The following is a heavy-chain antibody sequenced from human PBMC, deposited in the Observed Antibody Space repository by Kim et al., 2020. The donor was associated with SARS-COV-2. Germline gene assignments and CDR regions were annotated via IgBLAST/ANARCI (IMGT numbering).Heavy chain of an antibody. CDR3: ARDSCIAVAGFFGYFDL. J-gene: IGHJ2*01. D-gene: IGHD6-19*01. CDR2: IYYSGST. V-gene: IGHV4-39*07. CDR1: GGSISSSSYY. Sequence: SEALSLTCTVSGGSISSSSYYWGWIRQPPGKGLEWIGSIYYSGSTYYNPSLKSRVTISVYTSKNQFSLKLSSVTAADTAVYYCARDSCIAVAGFFGYFDLWGRGTLVTVSS.